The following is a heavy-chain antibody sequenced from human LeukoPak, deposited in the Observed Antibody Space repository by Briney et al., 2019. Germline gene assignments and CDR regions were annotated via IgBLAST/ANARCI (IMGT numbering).Heavy chain of an antibody. CDR1: GFTLSTYW. CDR2: IKKDGSET. V-gene: IGHV3-7*03. CDR3: AKGRYSGTTYYFDY. Sequence: GGSLRLSCEASGFTLSTYWMSWVRQVPGKGLEWVANIKKDGSETYYVDSVKGRFTISRDNAKNSLYLQMNSLRAEDTAMYYCAKGRYSGTTYYFDYWGQGTLVTVSS. D-gene: IGHD5-12*01. J-gene: IGHJ4*02.